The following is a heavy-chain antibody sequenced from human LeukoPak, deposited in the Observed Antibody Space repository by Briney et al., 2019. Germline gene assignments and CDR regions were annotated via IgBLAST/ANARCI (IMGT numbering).Heavy chain of an antibody. CDR2: INHSGST. CDR3: ASPVGATREFDY. D-gene: IGHD1-26*01. CDR1: GGSFSGYY. V-gene: IGHV4-34*01. Sequence: SETLSLTCAVYGGSFSGYYWSWIRRPPGKGLEWIGEINHSGSTNYNPSLKSRVTISVDTSKNQFSLKLSSVTAADTAVYYCASPVGATREFDYWGQGTLVTVSS. J-gene: IGHJ4*02.